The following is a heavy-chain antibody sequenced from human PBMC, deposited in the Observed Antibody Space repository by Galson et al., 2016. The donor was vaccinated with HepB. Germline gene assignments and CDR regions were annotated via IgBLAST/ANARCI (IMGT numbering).Heavy chain of an antibody. J-gene: IGHJ4*02. CDR1: GFRFSEHY. V-gene: IGHV3-11*06. D-gene: IGHD6-19*01. CDR2: ISSSSSFT. Sequence: SLRLSCAASGFRFSEHYMDWVRQAPGKGLECVSHISSSSSFTNYADSVKGRFIISRDNVKNSLYLQMNSLRAEDTAVYYCAKDKWVGSGWSWYYFDYWGQGTLVTVSS. CDR3: AKDKWVGSGWSWYYFDY.